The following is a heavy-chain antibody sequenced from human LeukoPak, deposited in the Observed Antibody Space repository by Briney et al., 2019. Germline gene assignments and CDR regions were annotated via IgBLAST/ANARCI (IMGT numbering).Heavy chain of an antibody. CDR2: INHSGST. D-gene: IGHD3-3*02. CDR1: GGSFSGYY. V-gene: IGHV4-34*01. Sequence: SETLSLSCAVYGGSFSGYYWSWIRQPPGKGLEWIGEINHSGSTNYNPSLKSRVTISFDTSKNQFSLKLSSVTAADTAVYYCARGRAFFDWGQGTLVTVSS. CDR3: ARGRAFFD. J-gene: IGHJ4*02.